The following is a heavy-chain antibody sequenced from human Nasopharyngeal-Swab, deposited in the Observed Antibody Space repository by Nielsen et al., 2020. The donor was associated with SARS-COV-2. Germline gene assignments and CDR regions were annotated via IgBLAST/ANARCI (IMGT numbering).Heavy chain of an antibody. CDR3: ARAIYCSSTSCCGFDY. D-gene: IGHD2-2*01. Sequence: GGSLRLSCAASGFTFSSYGMHWVRQAPGKGLGWVAVIWYDGSNKYYADSVKGRFTISRDNSKNTLYLQMNSLRAEDTAVYYCARAIYCSSTSCCGFDYWGQGTLVTVSS. CDR2: IWYDGSNK. J-gene: IGHJ4*02. V-gene: IGHV3-33*01. CDR1: GFTFSSYG.